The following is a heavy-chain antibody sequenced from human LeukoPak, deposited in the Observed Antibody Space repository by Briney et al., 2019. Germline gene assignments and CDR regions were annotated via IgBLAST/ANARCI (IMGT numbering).Heavy chain of an antibody. D-gene: IGHD5-24*01. Sequence: ASVKVSCKASGYTFTSYYMHWVRQAPGQGLEWMGIINPSGGSTSYAQKFQGRVTMTRDTSTSTVYMELSSLRSEDTAAYYCARAPSIEMGKQPTHGGAFDIWGQGTMVTVSS. CDR2: INPSGGST. CDR3: ARAPSIEMGKQPTHGGAFDI. J-gene: IGHJ3*02. V-gene: IGHV1-46*01. CDR1: GYTFTSYY.